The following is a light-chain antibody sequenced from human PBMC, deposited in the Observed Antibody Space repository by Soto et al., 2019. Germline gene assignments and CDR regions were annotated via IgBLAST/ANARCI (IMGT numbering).Light chain of an antibody. Sequence: EIVLTQSPGTLSLSPGERATLSCSASQSVSSSYLAWYQQKPGQAPRLLIYGASSRATGITDRFSGSGSGTDFTLTISRLEPEYFAVYYCQQYGSSPLFTFGPGTKVDIK. V-gene: IGKV3-20*01. CDR3: QQYGSSPLFT. CDR1: QSVSSSY. J-gene: IGKJ3*01. CDR2: GAS.